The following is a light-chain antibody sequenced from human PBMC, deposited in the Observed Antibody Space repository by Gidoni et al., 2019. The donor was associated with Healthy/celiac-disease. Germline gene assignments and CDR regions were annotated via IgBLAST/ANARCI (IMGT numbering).Light chain of an antibody. CDR2: KDR. J-gene: IGLJ1*01. CDR1: ALPKQY. Sequence: SYELTQPPSVSVSPGQTARITCSGDALPKQYAYWYQQKPGQAPVLVIYKDRERPSGIPERFSGSSSGTTVTFTISGVQAEDEADYYCQSADSSGTYPYVFGTGTKVTVL. CDR3: QSADSSGTYPYV. V-gene: IGLV3-25*03.